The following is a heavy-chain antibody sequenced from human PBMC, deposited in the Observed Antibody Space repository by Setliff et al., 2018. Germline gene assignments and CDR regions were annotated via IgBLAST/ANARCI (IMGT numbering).Heavy chain of an antibody. Sequence: ASVKVSCKASGYTFTSHYMHWVRQAPGLGLEWMGTINPSSSRTSYAQKFQGRVTMTSDTSTSTVYMDMSSLRSEDTAVYYCARDVFPYHYEGAFDIWGQGTMVTVSS. V-gene: IGHV1-46*01. J-gene: IGHJ3*02. D-gene: IGHD3-22*01. CDR2: INPSSSRT. CDR1: GYTFTSHY. CDR3: ARDVFPYHYEGAFDI.